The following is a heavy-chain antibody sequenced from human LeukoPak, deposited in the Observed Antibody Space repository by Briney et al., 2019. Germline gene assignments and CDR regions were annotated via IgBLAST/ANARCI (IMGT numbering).Heavy chain of an antibody. J-gene: IGHJ3*02. CDR3: ARGFDIAAAGRNDAFDI. CDR1: GGSISSYY. V-gene: IGHV4-59*01. CDR2: IYYSGST. D-gene: IGHD6-25*01. Sequence: SETLSLTCTVSGGSISSYYWSWIRQPPGKGLEWIGYIYYSGSTNYNPSLKSRVTISVDTSKNQFSLKLSSVTAADTAVYYCARGFDIAAAGRNDAFDIWGQGTMVTVSS.